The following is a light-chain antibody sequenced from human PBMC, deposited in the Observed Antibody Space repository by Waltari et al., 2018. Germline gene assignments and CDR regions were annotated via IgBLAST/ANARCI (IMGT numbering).Light chain of an antibody. V-gene: IGKV1-27*01. CDR2: RAS. J-gene: IGKJ3*01. CDR1: QGNGNN. CDR3: QQGYSDPVT. Sequence: DLLLTQSPSSLSASVGDTVTLTCQTGQGNGNNLNWYQQSPGKAPKLRIYRASSLQCVIPSRFSGSGSGTDFTLTISSLQPEDVATYYSQQGYSDPVTCGPGTKRDL.